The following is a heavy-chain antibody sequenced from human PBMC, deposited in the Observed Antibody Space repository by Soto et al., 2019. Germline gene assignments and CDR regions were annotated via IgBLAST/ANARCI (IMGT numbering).Heavy chain of an antibody. CDR2: IYYSGST. Sequence: SETLSLTCTVSGGSISGYYWSWVRQPPGKGLEWIGYIYYSGSTNYNPTLKSRVTISVGTSKNQFSLKLSSVTAADTAVYYCARQKLGYCTNGVCYRERDSDYWGQGTLVTVSS. CDR1: GGSISGYY. CDR3: ARQKLGYCTNGVCYRERDSDY. D-gene: IGHD2-8*01. V-gene: IGHV4-59*08. J-gene: IGHJ4*02.